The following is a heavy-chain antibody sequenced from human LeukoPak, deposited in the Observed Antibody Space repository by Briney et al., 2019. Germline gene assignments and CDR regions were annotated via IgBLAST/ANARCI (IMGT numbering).Heavy chain of an antibody. CDR3: ARLRGNYFPDY. Sequence: SETLSLTCTVSGGAMSGYYWTWIRQSPGRRLEWIAYIHYSGSTNYNPSPKSRVTISVDTSKNQFSLRLNSVTAADTAVYYCARLRGNYFPDYWGQGTLVTVSS. CDR1: GGAMSGYY. J-gene: IGHJ4*02. V-gene: IGHV4-59*01. D-gene: IGHD4-11*01. CDR2: IHYSGST.